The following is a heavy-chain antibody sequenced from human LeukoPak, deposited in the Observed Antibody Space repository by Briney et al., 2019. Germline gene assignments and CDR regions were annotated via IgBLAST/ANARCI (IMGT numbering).Heavy chain of an antibody. CDR3: ARHYSGSGSYTGYYYYGMDV. CDR2: IYHSGST. CDR1: GGSIRSYY. Sequence: PSETLSLTCTVSGGSIRSYYWSWVRQPPGKGLEWIGYIYHSGSTNYNPSLKSRVTISVDTSQNRFSLKLSSVTAADTAVYYCARHYSGSGSYTGYYYYGMDVWGQGTTVTVSS. J-gene: IGHJ6*02. V-gene: IGHV4-59*08. D-gene: IGHD3-10*01.